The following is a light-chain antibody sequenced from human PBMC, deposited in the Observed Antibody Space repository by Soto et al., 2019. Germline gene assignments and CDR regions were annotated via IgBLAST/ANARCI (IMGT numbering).Light chain of an antibody. CDR2: KAS. CDR3: QQYNTYSWT. J-gene: IGKJ1*01. Sequence: DIQMPQFPSTLSASVGDRVTITCRASQSISNRLAWFQQKSGEAPNLLIHKASSLESGVPSRFSGSGSGTEFTLTISSLQPDDFATYYCQQYNTYSWTFGLGTKVEIK. V-gene: IGKV1-5*03. CDR1: QSISNR.